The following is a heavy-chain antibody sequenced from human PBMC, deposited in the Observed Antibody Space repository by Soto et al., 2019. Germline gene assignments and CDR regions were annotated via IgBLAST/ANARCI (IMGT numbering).Heavy chain of an antibody. CDR1: GFTVSYNY. D-gene: IGHD3-10*01. Sequence: EVQLVESGGGLIQPGGSLRLSCADSGFTVSYNYMNWVRQPPGKGLEWVSVIYRGGDTFYADSVKGRYTISRDNSKNTLYLQMNSLRAEDTAVYYCARGMYGSGSYYIGDAFDMWGQGTMVTVSS. CDR2: IYRGGDT. CDR3: ARGMYGSGSYYIGDAFDM. V-gene: IGHV3-53*01. J-gene: IGHJ3*02.